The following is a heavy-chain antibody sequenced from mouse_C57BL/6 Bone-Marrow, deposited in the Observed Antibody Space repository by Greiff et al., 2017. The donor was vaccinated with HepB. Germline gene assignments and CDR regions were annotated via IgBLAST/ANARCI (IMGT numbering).Heavy chain of an antibody. J-gene: IGHJ3*01. V-gene: IGHV1-82*01. Sequence: VQLQQSGPELVKPGASVKISCKASGYAFSSSWMNWVKQRPGKGLEWIGRIYPGDGDTNYNGKFKGKATLTADKSSSTAYMQLSSLTSEDSAVYFCARGGLQFFPFAYWGQGTLVTVSA. D-gene: IGHD6-1*01. CDR1: GYAFSSSW. CDR3: ARGGLQFFPFAY. CDR2: IYPGDGDT.